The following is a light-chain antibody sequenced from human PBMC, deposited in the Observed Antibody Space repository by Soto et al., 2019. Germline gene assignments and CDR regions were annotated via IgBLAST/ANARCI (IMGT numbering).Light chain of an antibody. CDR3: QQYNNWPYT. Sequence: EIVMTQSPATLSVSPGERATLSCRASQSVSSNLAWYQQKPGQAPRLLIYGAFTRATGIPARFSGSGSGTAFTLTFSSLQSEDFAVYYCQQYNNWPYTFGQGTKLEIK. J-gene: IGKJ2*01. CDR2: GAF. CDR1: QSVSSN. V-gene: IGKV3-15*01.